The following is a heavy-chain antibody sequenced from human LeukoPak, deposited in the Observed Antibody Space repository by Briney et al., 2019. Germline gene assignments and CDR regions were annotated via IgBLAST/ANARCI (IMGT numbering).Heavy chain of an antibody. Sequence: ASVKVSCKASGYTFTDYYMHWGRQAPGQGLEWMGWINPNNGDTGSAQKFQGRVTMTRDTSIRTAYMELSRLTSDDTAVYYCAREPLAVAATNNAFDFWGQGTMVTVSS. J-gene: IGHJ3*01. CDR3: AREPLAVAATNNAFDF. CDR2: INPNNGDT. D-gene: IGHD2-15*01. V-gene: IGHV1-2*02. CDR1: GYTFTDYY.